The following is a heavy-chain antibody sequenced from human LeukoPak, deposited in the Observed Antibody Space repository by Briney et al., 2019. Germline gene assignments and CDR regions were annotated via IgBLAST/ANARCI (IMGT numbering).Heavy chain of an antibody. CDR1: GFTFSSYS. J-gene: IGHJ4*02. Sequence: GGSLRLSCAASGFTFSSYSMNWVRQAPGKGLEWVSYISSSTIYYADSVKCRFTISRDIAKNSLHLQMNSLRAEDTAVYYCARNMYTSGWYRLGYWGQGTLVTVSS. V-gene: IGHV3-48*01. D-gene: IGHD6-19*01. CDR3: ARNMYTSGWYRLGY. CDR2: ISSSTI.